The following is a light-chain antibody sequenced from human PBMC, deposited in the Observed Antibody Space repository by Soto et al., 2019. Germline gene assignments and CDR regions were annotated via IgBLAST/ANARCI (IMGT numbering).Light chain of an antibody. Sequence: DILMTQSPLSLPVTPGEPASISCRSSQSLLHRNGYNYLDWYLQKPGQSPQLLIYLGSNRASGVPDRFSGSGPGTDFTLKISRVESEDVGVYYCMQALQTPLTFGGGTKVDIK. CDR2: LGS. CDR3: MQALQTPLT. CDR1: QSLLHRNGYNY. V-gene: IGKV2-28*01. J-gene: IGKJ4*01.